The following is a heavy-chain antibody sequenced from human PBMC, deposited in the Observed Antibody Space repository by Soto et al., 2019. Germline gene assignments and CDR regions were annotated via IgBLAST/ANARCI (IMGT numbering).Heavy chain of an antibody. Sequence: QVQLVQSGAEVKKPGASVKVSCKASGYTFTSYYMHWVRQAPGQGLEWMGIINPSGGSTSYAQKFQGRVTMTRDTSTSTVYMELSSLRSEDTAVYDCARVRGGSSSWTDAFDIWGQGTMVTVSS. CDR3: ARVRGGSSSWTDAFDI. V-gene: IGHV1-46*01. J-gene: IGHJ3*02. CDR1: GYTFTSYY. D-gene: IGHD6-13*01. CDR2: INPSGGST.